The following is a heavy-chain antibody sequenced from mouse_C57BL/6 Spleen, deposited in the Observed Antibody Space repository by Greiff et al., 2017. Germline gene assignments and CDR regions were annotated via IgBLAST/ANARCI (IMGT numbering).Heavy chain of an antibody. D-gene: IGHD2-1*01. Sequence: VQLQQSGAELVKPGASVKLSCTASGFNIKDYYMHWVKQRPEQGLEWIGRIDPEDGDTKYAPKFKGKATMTADTSSNTAYLQLSSLTSEDTTVYYCARLGGNCGDYARDYWGQGTSVTVSS. V-gene: IGHV14-2*01. J-gene: IGHJ4*01. CDR1: GFNIKDYY. CDR3: ARLGGNCGDYARDY. CDR2: IDPEDGDT.